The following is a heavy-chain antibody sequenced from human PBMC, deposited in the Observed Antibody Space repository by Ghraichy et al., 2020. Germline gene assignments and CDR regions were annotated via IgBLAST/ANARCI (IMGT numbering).Heavy chain of an antibody. D-gene: IGHD2-15*01. CDR3: AKSFGLVVVATTRFGYFDY. J-gene: IGHJ4*02. CDR1: GFTFSDYA. CDR2: ISASGGST. Sequence: LSLTCAASGFTFSDYALNWVRQAPGKGLEWVSTISASGGSTYYKDSLKGRFTISRDNSKNTLYLQMNSLRAEDTAVYYCAKSFGLVVVATTRFGYFDYRGQGTLVTVSS. V-gene: IGHV3-23*01.